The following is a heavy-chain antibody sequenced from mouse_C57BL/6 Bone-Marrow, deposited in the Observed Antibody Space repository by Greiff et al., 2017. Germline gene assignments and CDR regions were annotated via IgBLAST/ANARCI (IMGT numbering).Heavy chain of an antibody. CDR3: ARCQLRPRGFAC. CDR1: GYTFTSYW. Sequence: QVQLQQPGAELVKPGASVKLSCKASGYTFTSYWMHWVKQRPGQGLEWIGMIHPNSGSNNYNEKFKSKATLPVDKSSSTAYMQLSSRTSEDSAVYYCARCQLRPRGFACGGQGTLVTVSA. J-gene: IGHJ3*01. CDR2: IHPNSGSN. V-gene: IGHV1-64*01. D-gene: IGHD3-2*02.